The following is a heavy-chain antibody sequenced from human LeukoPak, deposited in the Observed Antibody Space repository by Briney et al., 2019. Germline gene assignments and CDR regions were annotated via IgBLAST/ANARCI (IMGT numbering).Heavy chain of an antibody. V-gene: IGHV1-18*01. CDR2: ISAYHGNT. CDR3: ARDIGSGSYLGGSDY. CDR1: GYTFTNYG. D-gene: IGHD3-10*01. Sequence: ASVKASCKASGYTFTNYGISWVRQAPGQGLEWMGWISAYHGNTNYAQKLQGRVTMTTDTSTSTAYMELRSLRSDDTAVYYCARDIGSGSYLGGSDYWGQGTLVTVSS. J-gene: IGHJ4*02.